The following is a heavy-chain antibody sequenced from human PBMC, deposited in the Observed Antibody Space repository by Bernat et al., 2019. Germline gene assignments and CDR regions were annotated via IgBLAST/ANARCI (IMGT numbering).Heavy chain of an antibody. CDR1: GFTFSSYG. V-gene: IGHV3-33*01. Sequence: VQLLESGGGVVQPGRSLRLSCAASGFTFSSYGMHWVRQAPGKGLEWVAVIWYDGSNEYYADSVKGRFTISRDNSKNTLYLQMNSLRAEDTAVYYCARNTYYYDSSGYLSDYWGQGTLVTVSS. CDR3: ARNTYYYDSSGYLSDY. D-gene: IGHD3-22*01. CDR2: IWYDGSNE. J-gene: IGHJ4*02.